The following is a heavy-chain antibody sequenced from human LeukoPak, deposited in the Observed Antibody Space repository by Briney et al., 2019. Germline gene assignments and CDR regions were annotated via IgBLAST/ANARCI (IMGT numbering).Heavy chain of an antibody. J-gene: IGHJ6*03. CDR1: GYSFSDNG. D-gene: IGHD1-26*01. CDR2: ISGYNGNT. V-gene: IGHV1-18*01. Sequence: ASVKVSCKTSGYSFSDNGISWVRQAPGQGLEWLGWISGYNGNTNYAQKVQGRVTMTADTSTSTAFMELRSLRSDDTAVYYCARDPYSGNLGPTYYYYMDVWGKGTTVTVSS. CDR3: ARDPYSGNLGPTYYYYMDV.